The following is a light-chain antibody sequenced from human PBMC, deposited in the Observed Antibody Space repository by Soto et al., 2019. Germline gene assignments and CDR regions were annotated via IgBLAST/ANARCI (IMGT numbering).Light chain of an antibody. CDR2: DAS. V-gene: IGKV1-33*01. J-gene: IGKJ3*01. CDR3: QQYDSLPLS. CDR1: QDISNY. Sequence: DIQMTQSPSSLSASVGDRVTITCQASQDISNYLNWYQQTPGKAPKPLIYDASNLETGVPSRFSGSGSGTYFTFTISGLRPEDIATYYCQQYDSLPLSFGPGTKVDIK.